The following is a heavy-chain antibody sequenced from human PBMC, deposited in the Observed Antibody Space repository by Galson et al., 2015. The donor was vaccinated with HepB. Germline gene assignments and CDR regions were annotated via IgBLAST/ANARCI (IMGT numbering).Heavy chain of an antibody. CDR3: ARRISLVRGLITKPDYYYGMDV. J-gene: IGHJ6*02. D-gene: IGHD3-10*01. Sequence: SLRLSCAASEFTFSSYWMNWVRQAPGKGLEWVANINPDGSEKYYVASLKGRSTISRDNAKNSLYLQMDNLRAEDTAVYYCARRISLVRGLITKPDYYYGMDVWGQGPTVTVAS. CDR2: INPDGSEK. CDR1: EFTFSSYW. V-gene: IGHV3-7*03.